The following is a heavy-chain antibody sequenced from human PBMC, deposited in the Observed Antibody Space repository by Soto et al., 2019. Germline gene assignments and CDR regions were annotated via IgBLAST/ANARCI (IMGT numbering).Heavy chain of an antibody. J-gene: IGHJ5*02. Sequence: QVQLRESGPGLVKPSQTLSLTCSVSGASVAGGSYYWSWVRQPPGKGLEWIGYIPSRGRPFYNPSLTSRGTISADTSKNQLSLQLTSVTAADTAVYYCARDTYNGYDFGLWGQGTLVTVSS. CDR3: ARDTYNGYDFGL. CDR1: GASVAGGSYY. CDR2: IPSRGRP. D-gene: IGHD5-12*01. V-gene: IGHV4-30-4*01.